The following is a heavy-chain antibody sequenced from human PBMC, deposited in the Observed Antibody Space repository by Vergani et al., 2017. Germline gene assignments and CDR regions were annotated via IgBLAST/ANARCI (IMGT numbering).Heavy chain of an antibody. V-gene: IGHV3-11*04. CDR3: TRAGYSGGNCYSASFYGLDV. CDR2: IGSGGSPT. CDR1: GFIFGDYF. D-gene: IGHD2-21*01. Sequence: QVHLVESGGGMVKPGGSLRLSCAASGFIFGDYFMGWIRQAPGKGLDGFSYIGSGGSPTYYGVFAKGRFPISRDNVKNSVYLQLNRLRADDTAVYYCTRAGYSGGNCYSASFYGLDVWGPGTTVIVSS. J-gene: IGHJ6*02.